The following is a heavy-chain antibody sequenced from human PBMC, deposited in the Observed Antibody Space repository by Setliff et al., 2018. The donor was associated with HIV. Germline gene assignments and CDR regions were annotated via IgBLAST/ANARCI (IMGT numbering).Heavy chain of an antibody. J-gene: IGHJ5*01. V-gene: IGHV5-51*01. CDR2: IYPDDSAT. CDR1: GYNFASHW. Sequence: PGESLKISCRGSGYNFASHWIGWVRQMPGKGLEWMGIIYPDDSATRYSPSFQGQVTISADKSINTAYLRWRSLRASDTAIYFCAKHGFERKSPYNWFDSWGQGTLVTVSS. CDR3: AKHGFERKSPYNWFDS. D-gene: IGHD3-16*01.